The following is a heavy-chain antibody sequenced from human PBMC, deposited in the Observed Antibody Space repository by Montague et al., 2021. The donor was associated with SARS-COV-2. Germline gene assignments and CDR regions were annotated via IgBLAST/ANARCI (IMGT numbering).Heavy chain of an antibody. CDR2: ISHTGGS. Sequence: SETLSLTCAVSSGSITTGHWNWIRQPPGKGLEWIGYISHTGGSNSNPSLTGRATMSLDTSANQFSLRLTSVTTAGTAVYYCASFSAGWSNWYFDLWGRGTLVTVSS. D-gene: IGHD6-19*01. J-gene: IGHJ2*01. CDR3: ASFSAGWSNWYFDL. V-gene: IGHV4-59*01. CDR1: SGSITTGH.